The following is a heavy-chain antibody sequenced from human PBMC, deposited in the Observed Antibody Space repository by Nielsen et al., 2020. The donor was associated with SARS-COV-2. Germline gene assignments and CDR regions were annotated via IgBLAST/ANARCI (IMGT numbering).Heavy chain of an antibody. CDR3: ATTGDWTTPL. J-gene: IGHJ4*02. D-gene: IGHD2-21*02. CDR1: GFTLSKYN. V-gene: IGHV3-21*01. CDR2: ISSSSSYI. Sequence: GESLKISCAASGFTLSKYNMNWVRQAPGKGLEWVSSISSSSSYIYYADSVKGRFTISRDNAKNSLYLQMNSLRAEDTAVYYCATTGDWTTPLWGQGTLVTVSS.